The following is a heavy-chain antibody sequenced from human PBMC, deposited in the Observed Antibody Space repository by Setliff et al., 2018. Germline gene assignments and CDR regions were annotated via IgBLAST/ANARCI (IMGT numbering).Heavy chain of an antibody. CDR1: GGTFSTYG. CDR2: IIPMFGTP. Sequence: SVKVSCKATGGTFSTYGISWVRQAPGQGLEWMGGIIPMFGTPAYAQKFQDRVTITTDESTSTAYMELDSQRSEDTAVYYCARSPAVLGIVYLDPWGQGTLVTVSS. CDR3: ARSPAVLGIVYLDP. J-gene: IGHJ5*02. D-gene: IGHD2-15*01. V-gene: IGHV1-69*05.